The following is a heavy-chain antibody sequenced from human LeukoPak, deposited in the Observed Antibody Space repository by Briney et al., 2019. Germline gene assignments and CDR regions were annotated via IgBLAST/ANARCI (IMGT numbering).Heavy chain of an antibody. CDR2: IDSGDRT. J-gene: IGHJ6*04. CDR1: GFTVSSNY. V-gene: IGHV3-66*01. D-gene: IGHD3-10*02. CDR3: AELGITMIGGV. Sequence: GGSLRLSCAASGFTVSSNYMNWVRQAPGKGVEWVSVIDSGDRTYYADSVKGRFTISRDNSKNTLYLQMNSLRAEDTAVYYCAELGITMIGGVWGKGTTVTISS.